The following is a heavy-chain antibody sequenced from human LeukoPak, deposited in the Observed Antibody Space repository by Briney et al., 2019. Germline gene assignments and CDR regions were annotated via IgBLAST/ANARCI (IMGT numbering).Heavy chain of an antibody. J-gene: IGHJ6*03. CDR2: IYPGDSDT. V-gene: IGHV5-51*01. CDR3: ARRVSGWYKDYYYYYMDV. Sequence: GESLKISCMGSGYSFTSYWIGWVRQMPGKGLEWMGIIYPGDSDTRYSPSFQGQVTISADKSISTAYLQWSSLKASDTAMYYCARRVSGWYKDYYYYYMDVWGKGTTVTVSS. D-gene: IGHD6-19*01. CDR1: GYSFTSYW.